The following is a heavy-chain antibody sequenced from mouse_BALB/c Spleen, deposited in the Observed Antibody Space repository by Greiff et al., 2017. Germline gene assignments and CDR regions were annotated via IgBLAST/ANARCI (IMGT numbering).Heavy chain of an antibody. CDR1: GYTFTSYY. V-gene: IGHV1S56*01. CDR2: IYPGDGST. Sequence: VQLQQSGPELVKPGASVKMSCKASGYTFTSYYIHWVKQRPGQGLEWIGWIYPGDGSTKYNEKFKGKTTLTADKSSSTAYMLLSSLTSEDSAIYFCARSGPSFDYWGQGTTLTVSS. CDR3: ARSGPSFDY. D-gene: IGHD1-3*01. J-gene: IGHJ2*01.